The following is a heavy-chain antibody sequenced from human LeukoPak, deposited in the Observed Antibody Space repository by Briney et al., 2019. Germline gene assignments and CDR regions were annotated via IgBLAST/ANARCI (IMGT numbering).Heavy chain of an antibody. CDR1: GYTFTGYY. V-gene: IGHV1-2*02. CDR3: ARGRRITIFGVVIHRYYFDY. D-gene: IGHD3-3*01. J-gene: IGHJ4*02. CDR2: INPNSGGT. Sequence: ASVKVSCKASGYTFTGYYMHWVRQAPGQGLEWMGWINPNSGGTNYAQKFQGRVTMTRDTSISTAYMELSRLRSDDTAVYYCARGRRITIFGVVIHRYYFDYWGQGALVTVSS.